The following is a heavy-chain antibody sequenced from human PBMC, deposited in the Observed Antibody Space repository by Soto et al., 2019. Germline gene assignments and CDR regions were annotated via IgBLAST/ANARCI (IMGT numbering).Heavy chain of an antibody. J-gene: IGHJ6*02. CDR3: ARVHDDYPYYYGMDV. D-gene: IGHD4-17*01. V-gene: IGHV3-11*01. CDR1: GFSFSDYY. Sequence: QVQLVESGGDLVKPGGSLRLSCAASGFSFSDYYMSWIRQAPGKGLEWVSFISSSGNTIYHADSVKGRFTISRDNAKKSLYLQMNSLRAEDTAVYYCARVHDDYPYYYGMDVWGQGTTVTVSS. CDR2: ISSSGNTI.